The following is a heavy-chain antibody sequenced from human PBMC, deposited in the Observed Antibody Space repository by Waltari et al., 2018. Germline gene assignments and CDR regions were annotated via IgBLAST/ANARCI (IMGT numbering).Heavy chain of an antibody. D-gene: IGHD2-15*01. Sequence: QVHLVQSASEVKNPGASVMLSCRASGYSLTYAAIHWVRQTPGQGLEWMAWIATDTGKKRYSQDVQDRGRSSRDTSANTAYMELSSLRSEDTALYFCARDRGPQYPGHWFFDLWGPGTLVTVSS. CDR2: IATDTGKK. V-gene: IGHV1-3*04. CDR3: ARDRGPQYPGHWFFDL. CDR1: GYSLTYAA. J-gene: IGHJ2*01.